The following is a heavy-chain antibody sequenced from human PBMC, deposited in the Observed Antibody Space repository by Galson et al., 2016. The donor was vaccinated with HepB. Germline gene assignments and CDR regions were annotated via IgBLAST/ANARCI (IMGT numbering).Heavy chain of an antibody. CDR3: ARATRGKGQYSSRFYYYGMDV. CDR2: VNHGGTT. J-gene: IGHJ6*02. Sequence: SETLSLTCAVYSGSFSGYYWSWIRQSPGKGLEWIGEVNHGGTTNNNPSLQSRVTISLDTSKNQFSLKLRSVTAADTAVYYCARATRGKGQYSSRFYYYGMDVWGQGTTVTVSS. D-gene: IGHD2-2*01. V-gene: IGHV4-34*01. CDR1: SGSFSGYY.